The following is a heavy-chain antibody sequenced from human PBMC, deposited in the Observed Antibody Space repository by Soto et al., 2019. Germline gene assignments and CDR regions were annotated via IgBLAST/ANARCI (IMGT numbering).Heavy chain of an antibody. V-gene: IGHV4-39*01. CDR3: ARWVTAGTSYYYGMDV. J-gene: IGHJ6*02. Sequence: SETLSLTCTVSGVSISSSSYYWGWIRQPPGKGLEWIGSIYYSGSTYYNPSLKSRVTISVDTSKNQFSLKLSSVTAADTAVYYCARWVTAGTSYYYGMDVWGQGTTVTVSS. D-gene: IGHD6-13*01. CDR1: GVSISSSSYY. CDR2: IYYSGST.